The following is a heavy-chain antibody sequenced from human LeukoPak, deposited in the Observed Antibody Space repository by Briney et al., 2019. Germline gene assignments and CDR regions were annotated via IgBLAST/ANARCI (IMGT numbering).Heavy chain of an antibody. CDR1: GFTFSNYW. Sequence: GGSLRLSREVSGFTFSNYWMHWVRQAPGKGLGWVSRINTNGSSTTYADSVKGRFTISRDNAKNALNLQMNSLRTEDTAVYYCARGYSGNYRTDYWGQGTLVTVSS. V-gene: IGHV3-74*01. J-gene: IGHJ4*02. D-gene: IGHD1-26*01. CDR3: ARGYSGNYRTDY. CDR2: INTNGSST.